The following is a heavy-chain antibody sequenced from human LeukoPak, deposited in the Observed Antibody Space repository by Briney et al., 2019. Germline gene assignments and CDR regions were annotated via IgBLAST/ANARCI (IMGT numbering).Heavy chain of an antibody. D-gene: IGHD3-3*01. CDR1: GGSFSGYY. Sequence: SETLSLTCAVYGGSFSGYYWSWIRQPPGKGLEWIGEINHSGSTNYNPSLKSRVTISVDTSKNQFSLKLSSVTAADTAVYCCARLTPFFWSGYYRDYWGQGTLVTVSS. CDR2: INHSGST. CDR3: ARLTPFFWSGYYRDY. V-gene: IGHV4-34*01. J-gene: IGHJ4*02.